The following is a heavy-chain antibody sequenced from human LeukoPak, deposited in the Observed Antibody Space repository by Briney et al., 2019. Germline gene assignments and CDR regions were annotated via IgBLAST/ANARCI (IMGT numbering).Heavy chain of an antibody. D-gene: IGHD2-21*01. J-gene: IGHJ5*02. V-gene: IGHV3-23*01. CDR2: ITGSGDGT. CDR3: VKVTYSDIRPYLAP. Sequence: GGSLRLSCAASGFTFNNHAMVWVRQGPGKRPEWVSGITGSGDGTYYTDSVKGRFAISRDNSKSTLYLQMNSLRAEDSALYYCVKVTYSDIRPYLAPWGQGPVVTVSS. CDR1: GFTFNNHA.